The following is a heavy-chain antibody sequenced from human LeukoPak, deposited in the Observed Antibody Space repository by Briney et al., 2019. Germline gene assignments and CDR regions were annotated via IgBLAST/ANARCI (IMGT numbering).Heavy chain of an antibody. CDR2: ISGSGGST. V-gene: IGHV3-23*01. D-gene: IGHD7-27*01. CDR1: GFTFSSYA. CDR3: AKDLSPKLGIGGMFDY. J-gene: IGHJ4*02. Sequence: GGSLRLSCAASGFTFSSYAMSWVRQAPGKGLEWVSAISGSGGSTYYADSVKGRFTISRDNSKNTLYLQMNSLRAEDTAVYYCAKDLSPKLGIGGMFDYWGQGTLVTVSS.